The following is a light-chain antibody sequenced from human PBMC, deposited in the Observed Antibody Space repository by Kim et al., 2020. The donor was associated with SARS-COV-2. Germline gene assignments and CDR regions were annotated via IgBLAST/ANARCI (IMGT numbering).Light chain of an antibody. J-gene: IGLJ2*01. Sequence: PGQSVTISCTGTSNDVGGYKYVSWYQQHPGKAPKLMIYDVNNRPSGVPDRFSGSKSGNTASLTISGLQPEVEADYYCCSYAGSYTIFGGGTHLTVL. CDR2: DVN. V-gene: IGLV2-11*03. CDR1: SNDVGGYKY. CDR3: CSYAGSYTI.